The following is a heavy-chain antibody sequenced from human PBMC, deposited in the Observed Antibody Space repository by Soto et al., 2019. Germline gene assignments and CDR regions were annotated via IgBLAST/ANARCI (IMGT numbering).Heavy chain of an antibody. CDR3: AADACSGGSCYFDY. J-gene: IGHJ4*02. CDR1: GFTFTSSA. D-gene: IGHD2-15*01. Sequence: GASVKVSCKASGFTFTSSAVQWVRQARGQRLEWIGWIVVGSGNTNYAQKFQERVTITRDTSTSTAYMELSSLRSEDTAVYYCAADACSGGSCYFDYWGQGTLVTVSS. V-gene: IGHV1-58*01. CDR2: IVVGSGNT.